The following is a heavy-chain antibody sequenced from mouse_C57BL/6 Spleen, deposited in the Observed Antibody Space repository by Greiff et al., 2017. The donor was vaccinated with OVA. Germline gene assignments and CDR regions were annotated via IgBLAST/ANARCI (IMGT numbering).Heavy chain of an antibody. J-gene: IGHJ1*03. CDR3: ARDGGDYSKWYFDV. CDR2: ISDGGSYT. CDR1: GFTFSSYA. Sequence: EVKLVESGGGLVKPGGSLKLSCAASGFTFSSYAMSWVRQTPEKRLEWVATISDGGSYTYYPENVKGRFTISRDNAKNNLYLQMSTLKSEDTAMYYCARDGGDYSKWYFDVWGTGTTVTVSS. D-gene: IGHD2-5*01. V-gene: IGHV5-4*01.